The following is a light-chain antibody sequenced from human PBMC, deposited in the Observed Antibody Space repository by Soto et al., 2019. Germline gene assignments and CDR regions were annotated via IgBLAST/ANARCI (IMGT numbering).Light chain of an antibody. V-gene: IGKV3-15*01. Sequence: EIVMKQSPETLSVSPGERATVSWRAIQSVSSNLAWYHQKPGQAPRLLIYGASTRATGISARFSGSGSGTEFTLTISSLQSEDFAVYYCQQYNNRRTWTFGPATKVDIK. CDR2: GAS. CDR1: QSVSSN. CDR3: QQYNNRRTWT. J-gene: IGKJ1*01.